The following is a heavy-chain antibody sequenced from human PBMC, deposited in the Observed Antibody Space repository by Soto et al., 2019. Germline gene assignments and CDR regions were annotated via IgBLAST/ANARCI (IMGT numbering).Heavy chain of an antibody. V-gene: IGHV3-33*01. Sequence: GGSLRLSCAASGFTFSSYGMHWVRQAPGKGLEWVAVIWYDGSNKYYADSVKGRFTISRDNSKNTLYLQMNSLRAEDTAVYYCARDPTSGNTELLRYYGMDVWGQGTTVTVSS. J-gene: IGHJ6*02. D-gene: IGHD1-26*01. CDR2: IWYDGSNK. CDR1: GFTFSSYG. CDR3: ARDPTSGNTELLRYYGMDV.